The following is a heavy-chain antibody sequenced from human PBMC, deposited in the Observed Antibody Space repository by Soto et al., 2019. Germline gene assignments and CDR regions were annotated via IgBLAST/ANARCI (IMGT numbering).Heavy chain of an antibody. J-gene: IGHJ4*02. CDR2: ISWNSGSI. CDR1: GFTFDDYA. D-gene: IGHD6-19*01. V-gene: IGHV3-9*01. Sequence: EVQLVESGGGLVQPGRSLRLSCAASGFTFDDYAMHWVRQAPGKGLEWVSGISWNSGSIGYADSVKGRFTISRDNAKNSRYLQMNSRRAEDTALYYCAKDRGLVLSFYFDYWGQGTLVTVSS. CDR3: AKDRGLVLSFYFDY.